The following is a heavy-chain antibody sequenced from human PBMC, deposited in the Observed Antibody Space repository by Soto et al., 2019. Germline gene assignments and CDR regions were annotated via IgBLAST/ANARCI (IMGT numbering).Heavy chain of an antibody. J-gene: IGHJ6*02. Sequence: SETLSLTCTVSGGSISSYYWSWIRQPPGKGLEWIGYIYYSGSTNYNPSLKSRVTISVDTSKNQFSLKLGSVTAADTAVYYCARAKPSGELLYYYYGMDVWGQGTTVTVSS. D-gene: IGHD1-26*01. V-gene: IGHV4-59*08. CDR2: IYYSGST. CDR1: GGSISSYY. CDR3: ARAKPSGELLYYYYGMDV.